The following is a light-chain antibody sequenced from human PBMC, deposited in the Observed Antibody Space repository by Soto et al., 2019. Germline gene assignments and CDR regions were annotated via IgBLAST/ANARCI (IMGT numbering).Light chain of an antibody. CDR3: QTWGTGIEV. CDR2: LNSDGSH. J-gene: IGLJ2*01. CDR1: SGHSSYT. V-gene: IGLV4-69*01. Sequence: QLVLTQSPSASASLVASVKLTCTLSSGHSSYTIAWHQLQPEKGPRYLMTLNSDGSHSKGDGIPDRFSGSSSGAERYLSIASLQSEDEADYYCQTWGTGIEVFGGGTKLTVL.